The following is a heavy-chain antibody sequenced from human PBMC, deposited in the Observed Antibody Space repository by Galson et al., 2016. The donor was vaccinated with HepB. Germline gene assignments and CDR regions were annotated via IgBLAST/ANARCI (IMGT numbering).Heavy chain of an antibody. V-gene: IGHV3-74*03. Sequence: SLRLSCAASGFTFTSYWMHWVRQVPGKGLLWVSRIKGDGSGTEYADAVKGRFTISRDHAKSTLYLQMNSLRAEDTAVYFFARGGVVVPAAIDDYWGQGTLVTFSS. CDR3: ARGGVVVPAAIDDY. J-gene: IGHJ4*02. D-gene: IGHD2-2*01. CDR2: IKGDGSGT. CDR1: GFTFTSYW.